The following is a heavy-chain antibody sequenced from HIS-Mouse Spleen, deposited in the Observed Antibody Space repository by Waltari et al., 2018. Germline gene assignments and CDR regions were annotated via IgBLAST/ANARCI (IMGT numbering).Heavy chain of an antibody. Sequence: QVQLVQSGAEVKKPGASVKVSCKASGYTFTGYYMHWVRQAPGQGVEWRGWINPNSGGTNDAQKFQGRVTVTTDTSTSTAYMELRSLRSDDTAVYYCARSYWTGTTSVSGFDYWGQGTLVTVSS. CDR3: ARSYWTGTTSVSGFDY. J-gene: IGHJ4*02. D-gene: IGHD1-7*01. CDR1: GYTFTGYY. CDR2: INPNSGGT. V-gene: IGHV1-2*02.